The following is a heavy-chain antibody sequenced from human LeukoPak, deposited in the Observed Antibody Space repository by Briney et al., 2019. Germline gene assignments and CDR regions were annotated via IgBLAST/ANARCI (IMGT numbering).Heavy chain of an antibody. D-gene: IGHD2-15*01. CDR1: GFTFSSYG. CDR2: ISYDGSNK. V-gene: IGHV3-30*18. Sequence: WRSLRLSCAASGFTFSSYGMHRVRQAPGKGLEWVAVISYDGSNKYYADSVKVRFTISRDNSKNRLYLQMNSLRAEDTAVYYCAKDPSCGGSCYSYYYYGMDVWGQGTTVTVSS. CDR3: AKDPSCGGSCYSYYYYGMDV. J-gene: IGHJ6*02.